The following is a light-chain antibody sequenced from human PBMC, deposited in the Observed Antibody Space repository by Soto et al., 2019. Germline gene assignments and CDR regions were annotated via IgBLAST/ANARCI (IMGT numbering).Light chain of an antibody. Sequence: QSVLSQPPSASGSPVQSVTISCTGTSSDVGGYNYVSWYQQHPGTAPKLMIDEVSKLPSGVPDRFSGSKSGKTASLTVSGLQPEYDSNYYCSSYAGSNNVVFGGGTKLTV. CDR3: SSYAGSNNVV. CDR2: EVS. V-gene: IGLV2-8*01. CDR1: SSDVGGYNY. J-gene: IGLJ2*01.